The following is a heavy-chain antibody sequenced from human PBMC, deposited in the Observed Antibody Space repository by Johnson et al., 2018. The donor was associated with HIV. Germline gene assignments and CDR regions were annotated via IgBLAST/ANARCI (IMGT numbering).Heavy chain of an antibody. Sequence: VQLVESGGGVVQPGRSLRLSCAASGFTFSSYAMHWVRQAPGKGLEWVAVISYDGSNKYYADSVKGRLTISSDNSKNTLYLQMNSLRAEDTAVYYCARASGITMIVVGYAFDIWGQGTMVTVSS. CDR3: ARASGITMIVVGYAFDI. CDR1: GFTFSSYA. V-gene: IGHV3-30*04. D-gene: IGHD3-22*01. CDR2: ISYDGSNK. J-gene: IGHJ3*02.